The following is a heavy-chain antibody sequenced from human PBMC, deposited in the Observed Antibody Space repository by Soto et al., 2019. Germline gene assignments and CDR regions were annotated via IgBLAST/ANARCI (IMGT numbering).Heavy chain of an antibody. V-gene: IGHV1-3*01. CDR3: ARCRLYYDILTGHGGWFDP. CDR1: GYTFTSYA. Sequence: ASVKVSCKASGYTFTSYAMHWLRQAPGQRLEWMGWINAGNGNTKYSQKFQGRVTITRDTSASTAYMELSSLRSEDTAVYYCARCRLYYDILTGHGGWFDPWGQGTLVTVSS. CDR2: INAGNGNT. J-gene: IGHJ5*02. D-gene: IGHD3-9*01.